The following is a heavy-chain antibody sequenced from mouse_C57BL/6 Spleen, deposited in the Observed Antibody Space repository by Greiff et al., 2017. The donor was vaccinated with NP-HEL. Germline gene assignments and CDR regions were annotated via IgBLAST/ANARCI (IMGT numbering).Heavy chain of an antibody. V-gene: IGHV1-39*01. CDR1: GYSFTDYN. Sequence: VQLKESGPELVKPGASVKISCKASGYSFTDYNMNWVKQSNGKSLEWIGVINPNYGTTSYNQKFKGKATLTVDQSSSTAYMQLNSLTSEDSAVYDCARSTTYYGNPLDYWGQGTTLTVSS. CDR2: INPNYGTT. CDR3: ARSTTYYGNPLDY. J-gene: IGHJ2*01. D-gene: IGHD1-1*01.